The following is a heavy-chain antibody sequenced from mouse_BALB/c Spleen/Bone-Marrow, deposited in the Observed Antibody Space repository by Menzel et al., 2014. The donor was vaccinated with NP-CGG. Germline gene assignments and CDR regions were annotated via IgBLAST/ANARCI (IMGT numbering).Heavy chain of an antibody. CDR3: GGRLEGVEGFAY. Sequence: EVQRVESGGGLVQPGGSRKLSCAASGFTFSSFGMHWVRRAPEKGLEWAAYISSGSSTIYYADTVKGRFTISRDNPKNGVCVERAGLRCEETGRCCGGGRLEGVEGFAYWGQGTLVAVSA. J-gene: IGHJ3*01. CDR2: ISSGSSTI. V-gene: IGHV5-17*02. CDR1: GFTFSSFG. D-gene: IGHD1-3*01.